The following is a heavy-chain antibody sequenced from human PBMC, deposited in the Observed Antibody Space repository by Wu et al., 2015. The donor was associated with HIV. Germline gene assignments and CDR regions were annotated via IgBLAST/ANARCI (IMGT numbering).Heavy chain of an antibody. CDR2: INPNSGGT. Sequence: QVQLVQSGAEVKKPGASVKVSCKASGYTFTGYYMHWVRQAPGQGLEWMGWINPNSGGTNYAQNFQGRVTMTRDTSVTTAYLELRGLRSDDTALYHCARAVVFQFYDGRGHLDFWGQGTLLTVSS. V-gene: IGHV1-2*02. CDR1: GYTFTGYY. CDR3: ARAVVFQFYDGRGHLDF. D-gene: IGHD3-22*01. J-gene: IGHJ4*02.